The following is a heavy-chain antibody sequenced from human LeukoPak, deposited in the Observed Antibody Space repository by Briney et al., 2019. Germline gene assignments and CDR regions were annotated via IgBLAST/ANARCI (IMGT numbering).Heavy chain of an antibody. J-gene: IGHJ2*01. V-gene: IGHV3-23*01. Sequence: PGGSLRLSCAASGFTFSSYAMSWVRQAPGKGLGWVSTINNSGGNTYYTDSVKGRFTISRDNSKNTLYLQMNSLRAEDTAVYYCAREGYCSGGSCYDWYFDLWGRGTLVTVSS. CDR1: GFTFSSYA. CDR3: AREGYCSGGSCYDWYFDL. D-gene: IGHD2-15*01. CDR2: INNSGGNT.